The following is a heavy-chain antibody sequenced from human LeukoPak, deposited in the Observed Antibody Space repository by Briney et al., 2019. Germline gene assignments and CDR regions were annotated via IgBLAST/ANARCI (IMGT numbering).Heavy chain of an antibody. CDR2: IYYSGST. D-gene: IGHD7-27*01. Sequence: PSETLSLTCTVSGGSISSSSYYWGWIRQPPGTGLEWIGSIYYSGSTYYNPSLKSRVTISVDTSKNQFSLKLSSVTAADTAVYYCARHRLTPTWVSWFDPWGQGTLVTVSS. CDR3: ARHRLTPTWVSWFDP. J-gene: IGHJ5*02. V-gene: IGHV4-39*01. CDR1: GGSISSSSYY.